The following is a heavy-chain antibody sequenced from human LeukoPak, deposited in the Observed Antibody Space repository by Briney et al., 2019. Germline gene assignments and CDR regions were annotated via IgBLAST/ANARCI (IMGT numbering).Heavy chain of an antibody. CDR2: ISPNSGGT. J-gene: IGHJ5*02. Sequence: ASVKVSCKASGYTFTGYYMHWVRQAPGQGLEWMGWISPNSGGTNYAQKFQGRVTMTRDTSISTAYMELSRLRSDDTAVYYCARDPGYSSSSGWFDPWGQGTLVTVSS. CDR1: GYTFTGYY. D-gene: IGHD6-6*01. V-gene: IGHV1-2*02. CDR3: ARDPGYSSSSGWFDP.